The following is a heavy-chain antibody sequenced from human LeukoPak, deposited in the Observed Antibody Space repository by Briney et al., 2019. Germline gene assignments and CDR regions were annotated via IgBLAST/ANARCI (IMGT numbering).Heavy chain of an antibody. CDR1: GFTLSDHY. D-gene: IGHD2-15*01. V-gene: IGHV3-72*01. CDR2: TKNRAKSYTA. CDR3: ARGSCSGGICYSGDY. Sequence: GGSLRLSCAASGFTLSDHYIDWVRQAPGKGLEWVARTKNRAKSYTAEYAASVKGRFTISRDGSKSSVYLQMNSLKTEDTAVYYCARGSCSGGICYSGDYWGQGTLVTVSS. J-gene: IGHJ4*02.